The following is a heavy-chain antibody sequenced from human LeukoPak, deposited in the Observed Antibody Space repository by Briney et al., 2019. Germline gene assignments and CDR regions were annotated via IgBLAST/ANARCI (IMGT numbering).Heavy chain of an antibody. CDR1: GVTFSSYS. CDR2: ISSSSSYI. CDR3: ARKRAVAGEQDY. D-gene: IGHD6-19*01. V-gene: IGHV3-21*01. J-gene: IGHJ4*02. Sequence: GGSLRLSCAASGVTFSSYSMNCVRQAPGEGLEWVSSISSSSSYIYYADSVKGRFTISRDNAKNSLYLQMNSLRAEGTAVYYCARKRAVAGEQDYWGQETLVTVSS.